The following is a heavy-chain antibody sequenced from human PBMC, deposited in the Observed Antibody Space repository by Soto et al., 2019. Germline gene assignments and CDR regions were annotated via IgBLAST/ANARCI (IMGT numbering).Heavy chain of an antibody. D-gene: IGHD6-13*01. V-gene: IGHV3-23*01. CDR3: AKYRSIAAAGRVPFDY. CDR2: ISGSGGST. J-gene: IGHJ4*02. CDR1: GFTFSSYA. Sequence: GGSLRLSCAASGFTFSSYAMSWVRQAPGKGLEWVSAISGSGGSTYYADSVKGRFTISRDNSKNTLYLQMNSLRAEDTAVYYCAKYRSIAAAGRVPFDYWGQGTLVTVS.